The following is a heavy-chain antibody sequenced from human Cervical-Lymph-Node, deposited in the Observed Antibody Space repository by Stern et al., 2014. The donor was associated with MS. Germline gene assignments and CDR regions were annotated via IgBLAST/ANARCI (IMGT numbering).Heavy chain of an antibody. D-gene: IGHD2-15*01. CDR1: GFKFDDYG. CDR3: ARDCCSGTYRGAFDI. CDR2: INWNGGSS. J-gene: IGHJ3*02. Sequence: EVQLVESGGGVVRPGGCLRLSCAGTGFKFDDYGMSWGRQGPGKGLGWVSGINWNGGSSGYAASVKGRFIISRDNAKNSLYLQMNSLRDEDTALYQCARDCCSGTYRGAFDIWGQGIMVTVSS. V-gene: IGHV3-20*01.